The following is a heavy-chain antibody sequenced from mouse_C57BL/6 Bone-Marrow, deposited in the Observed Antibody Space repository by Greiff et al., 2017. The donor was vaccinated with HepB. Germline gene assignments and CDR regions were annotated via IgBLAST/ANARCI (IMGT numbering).Heavy chain of an antibody. CDR1: GYTFTSYG. D-gene: IGHD2-1*01. J-gene: IGHJ4*01. V-gene: IGHV1-81*01. CDR3: ARLYYGIYYAMDY. Sequence: VKLQQSGAELARPGASVKLSCKASGYTFTSYGISWVKQRTGQGLEWIGEIYPRSGNTYYNEKFKGKATLTADKSSSTAYMELRSLTSEDSAVYFCARLYYGIYYAMDYWGQGTSVTVSS. CDR2: IYPRSGNT.